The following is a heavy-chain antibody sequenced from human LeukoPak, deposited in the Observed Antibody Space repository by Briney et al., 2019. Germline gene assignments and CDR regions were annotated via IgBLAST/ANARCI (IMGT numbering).Heavy chain of an antibody. V-gene: IGHV4-30-2*01. Sequence: SQTLSLTCAVSGGSISIGGYSWSWIRQPPGKGLEWIGYIYHSGSTYYNPSLKSRVTISVDRSKNQFSLKLSSVTAADTAVYYCATGGGSGWYYFDYWGQGTLVTVSS. CDR2: IYHSGST. J-gene: IGHJ4*02. D-gene: IGHD6-19*01. CDR1: GGSISIGGYS. CDR3: ATGGGSGWYYFDY.